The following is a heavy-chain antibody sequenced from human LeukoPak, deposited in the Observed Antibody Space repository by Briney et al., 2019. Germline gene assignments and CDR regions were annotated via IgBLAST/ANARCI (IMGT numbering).Heavy chain of an antibody. V-gene: IGHV4-39*01. CDR3: ARHETYYYASGSYARYYYYGMDV. J-gene: IGHJ6*02. CDR2: IYYSGST. D-gene: IGHD3-10*01. Sequence: SETLSLTCTVSGGSISSSSYYWGWIRQPPGKGLEGIGSIYYSGSTYYNPSLKSRVTISVDTSKNPSSLKLSSVTAADTAVYYCARHETYYYASGSYARYYYYGMDVWGQGTTVTVSS. CDR1: GGSISSSSYY.